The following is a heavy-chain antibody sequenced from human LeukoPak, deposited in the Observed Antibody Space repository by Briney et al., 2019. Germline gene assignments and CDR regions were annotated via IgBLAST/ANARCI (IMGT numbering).Heavy chain of an antibody. D-gene: IGHD6-13*01. Sequence: SETLSLTCTVSGGSISSYYWSWIRQPPGKGLEWIGYIYYSGSTNYNPSLKSRVTISVDTSKNQFSLKLSSVTAADTAVYYCARRRGIAVAGGDWFDPWGQGTLVTVSS. J-gene: IGHJ5*02. CDR2: IYYSGST. CDR3: ARRRGIAVAGGDWFDP. V-gene: IGHV4-59*08. CDR1: GGSISSYY.